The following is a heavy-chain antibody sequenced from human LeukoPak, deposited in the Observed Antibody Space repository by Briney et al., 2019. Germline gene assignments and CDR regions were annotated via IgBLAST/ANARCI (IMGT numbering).Heavy chain of an antibody. D-gene: IGHD3-10*01. CDR2: MNIDGSEK. V-gene: IGHV3-7*01. J-gene: IGHJ4*02. Sequence: GGSLRLSCAASGFTFSNYWMGWVRQAPGKRPEWVANMNIDGSEKYYADSVKGRFTISRDNAKNSLYLQMNSLRAEDTAVYYCARAGSLWFGESKFDYWGQGTLVTVSS. CDR3: ARAGSLWFGESKFDY. CDR1: GFTFSNYW.